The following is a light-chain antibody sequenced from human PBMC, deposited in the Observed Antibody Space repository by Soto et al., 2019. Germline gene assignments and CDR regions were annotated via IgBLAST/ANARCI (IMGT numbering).Light chain of an antibody. Sequence: QPGLTQPASVPGPPGQSTTISCPGTTRNVGGYNYVSWYQQHPGKAPKLMIYEVSNRPSGVSNRFSGSKSGNTASLTISGLQAEDEADYYCSSYTSSSTYVFGTGTKVTVL. CDR1: TRNVGGYNY. V-gene: IGLV2-14*01. CDR3: SSYTSSSTYV. CDR2: EVS. J-gene: IGLJ1*01.